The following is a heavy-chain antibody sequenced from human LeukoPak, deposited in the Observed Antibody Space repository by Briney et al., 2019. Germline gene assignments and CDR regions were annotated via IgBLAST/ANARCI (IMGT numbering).Heavy chain of an antibody. CDR3: ARDEDSCQDY. Sequence: GRSLRLSCAASGFTFSSYAMHWVRQAPGKGLEWVAVISYDGSNKYYADSVKGRFTISRDNSKNTLYLQMNSLRAEDTAVYYWARDEDSCQDYWGQGTLVTVST. CDR1: GFTFSSYA. J-gene: IGHJ4*02. CDR2: ISYDGSNK. V-gene: IGHV3-30-3*01. D-gene: IGHD2-2*01.